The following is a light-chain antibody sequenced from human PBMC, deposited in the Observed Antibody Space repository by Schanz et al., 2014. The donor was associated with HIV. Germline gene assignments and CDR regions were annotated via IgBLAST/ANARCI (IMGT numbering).Light chain of an antibody. Sequence: EIVLTQFPGTLSLSPGDRATLSCRASQSVSTDLAWYQQKPGQAPRLLIYDASTRAAGIPDRFSGSGSGSTFTLIISRLEPADIAVYYCQQYGGSRTFGQGTKVEIK. J-gene: IGKJ1*01. CDR3: QQYGGSRT. CDR1: QSVSTD. CDR2: DAS. V-gene: IGKV3-20*01.